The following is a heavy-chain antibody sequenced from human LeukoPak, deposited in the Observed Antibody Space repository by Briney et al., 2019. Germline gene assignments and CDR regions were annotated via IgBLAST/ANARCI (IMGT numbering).Heavy chain of an antibody. J-gene: IGHJ4*02. CDR3: ARGHYDILTASYRWTPDY. CDR2: ITSGGTYT. D-gene: IGHD3-9*01. Sequence: GGSLRLSCAASGFTFSTYNMNWVRQAPGKGLEWVSSITSGGTYTYYADSVKGRFTTSRDNAKNSLSLQLSSLRAEDTAVYYCARGHYDILTASYRWTPDYWGQGILVTVSS. V-gene: IGHV3-21*06. CDR1: GFTFSTYN.